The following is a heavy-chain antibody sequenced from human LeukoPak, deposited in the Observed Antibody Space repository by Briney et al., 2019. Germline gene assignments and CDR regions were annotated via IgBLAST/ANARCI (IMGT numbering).Heavy chain of an antibody. J-gene: IGHJ6*03. CDR1: GGSFSGYY. D-gene: IGHD3-22*01. CDR3: ARIGAYYYDSSGYYYYYYYMDV. V-gene: IGHV4-34*01. CDR2: INHSGST. Sequence: SETLSLTCAVYGGSFSGYYWSWIRQPPGKGLEWIGEINHSGSTNYNPSPKSRVTISVDTSKNQFSLKLSSVTAADTAVYYCARIGAYYYDSSGYYYYYYYMDVWGKGTTVTVS.